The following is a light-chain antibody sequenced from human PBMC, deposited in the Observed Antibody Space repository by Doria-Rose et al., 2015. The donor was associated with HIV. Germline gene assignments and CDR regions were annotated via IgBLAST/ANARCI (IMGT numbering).Light chain of an antibody. CDR2: DVS. Sequence: GKPPKLMIYDVSNRPSGVSNRFSGSKSGDTASLIISGLQAEDEADYYCNSYTTSSTHNYVFGTGTKVTV. CDR3: NSYTTSSTHNYV. V-gene: IGLV2-14*03. J-gene: IGLJ1*01.